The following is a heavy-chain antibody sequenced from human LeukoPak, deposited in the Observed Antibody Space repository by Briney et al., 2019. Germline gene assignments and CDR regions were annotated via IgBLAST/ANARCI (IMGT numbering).Heavy chain of an antibody. D-gene: IGHD6-19*01. CDR3: ARPYSSGWYGAFDI. CDR2: IHYSGST. CDR1: GGSISNFY. Sequence: PSETLSLTCSVSGGSISNFYWSWIRQPPGKGLEWIGYIHYSGSTNYNPSLKSRVTISVDTSKNQFSLKLSSVTAADTAVYYCARPYSSGWYGAFDIWGQGTMVTVSS. J-gene: IGHJ3*02. V-gene: IGHV4-59*08.